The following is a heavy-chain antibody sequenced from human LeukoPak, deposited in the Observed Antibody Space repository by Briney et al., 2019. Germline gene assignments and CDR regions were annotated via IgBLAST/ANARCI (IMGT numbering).Heavy chain of an antibody. CDR1: GGSISSYY. J-gene: IGHJ3*02. CDR2: IYTSGST. V-gene: IGHV4-4*07. Sequence: SETLSLTCTVSGGSISSYYWSWIRQPAGKGLEWIGRIYTSGSTNYNPSLKSRVTMSVDTSKNQFSLKLSSVTADDTAVYYCARDRDYYGSGSSPMLFDIWGQGTMVTVSS. D-gene: IGHD3-10*01. CDR3: ARDRDYYGSGSSPMLFDI.